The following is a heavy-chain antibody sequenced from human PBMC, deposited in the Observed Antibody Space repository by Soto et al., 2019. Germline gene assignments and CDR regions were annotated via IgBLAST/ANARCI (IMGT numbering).Heavy chain of an antibody. CDR3: AGTTSHQWYYMDV. CDR2: TYDRSRWYN. CDR1: GDSVSSNSAA. J-gene: IGHJ6*03. Sequence: QVQLQESGPGLVKPSPTLSLTCAISGDSVSSNSAAWNGIRLSPSRGLEWLARTYDRSRWYNDYAGSVRSRIPVNPDTSKNHVSLQLTSVTPEATAVYYWAGTTSHQWYYMDVWGKGTTVTVSS. D-gene: IGHD1-7*01. V-gene: IGHV6-1*01.